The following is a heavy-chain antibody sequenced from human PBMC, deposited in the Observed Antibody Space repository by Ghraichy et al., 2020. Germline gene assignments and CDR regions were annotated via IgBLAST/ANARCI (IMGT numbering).Heavy chain of an antibody. Sequence: LSLTCEVSGFDFNSYSIHWVRQAPGKGLDWVGVMAYDGANQYYGASVRGRFTLSRDTAKNTVYLQMSSLTRDDTAVYYCAGEHCAGTVTTISDYWGKGTPVIVSS. J-gene: IGHJ4*03. CDR3: AGEHCAGTVTTISDY. CDR2: MAYDGANQ. V-gene: IGHV3-30-3*01. D-gene: IGHD4-11*01. CDR1: GFDFNSYS.